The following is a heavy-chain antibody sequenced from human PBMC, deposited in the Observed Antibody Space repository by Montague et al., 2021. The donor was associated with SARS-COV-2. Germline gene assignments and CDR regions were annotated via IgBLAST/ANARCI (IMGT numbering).Heavy chain of an antibody. CDR3: ASGIYPSGSYFNRYYYGLNI. V-gene: IGHV4-34*01. CDR2: INHSANT. J-gene: IGHJ6*02. Sequence: SETLSLTCAVHGGSLSGYYWSWIRQPPEKGLELVGEINHSANTKXXPSPKSPITISIDTSKNQFSLKMTSVTAADTATYYCASGIYPSGSYFNRYYYGLNIWGPGTTVIVSS. D-gene: IGHD3-10*01. CDR1: GGSLSGYY.